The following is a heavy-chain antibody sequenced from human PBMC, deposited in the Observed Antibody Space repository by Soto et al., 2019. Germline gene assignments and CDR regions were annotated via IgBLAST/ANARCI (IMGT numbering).Heavy chain of an antibody. Sequence: RSLTCAVYGGSFSGYYWSWIRQPPGKGLEWIGEINHSGSTNYNPSLKSRVTISVDTSKNQFSLKLSSVTAADTAVYYCARGKLSDYVWGSYRYHFDYWGQGTVVTVSS. CDR1: GGSFSGYY. J-gene: IGHJ4*02. V-gene: IGHV4-34*01. D-gene: IGHD3-16*02. CDR2: INHSGST. CDR3: ARGKLSDYVWGSYRYHFDY.